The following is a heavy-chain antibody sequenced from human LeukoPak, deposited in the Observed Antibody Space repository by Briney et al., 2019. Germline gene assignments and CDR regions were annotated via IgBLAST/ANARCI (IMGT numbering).Heavy chain of an antibody. Sequence: SVKVSCKASGFAFINSAIQWVRQARGQRLEWIGWIVVGSGNTNYAQKFQERVTITRDMSTNTAYMELSSLRSEDTAVYYCAADDLSTGYWGQGTLVTVSS. J-gene: IGHJ4*02. D-gene: IGHD5/OR15-5a*01. CDR3: AADDLSTGY. CDR1: GFAFINSA. V-gene: IGHV1-58*02. CDR2: IVVGSGNT.